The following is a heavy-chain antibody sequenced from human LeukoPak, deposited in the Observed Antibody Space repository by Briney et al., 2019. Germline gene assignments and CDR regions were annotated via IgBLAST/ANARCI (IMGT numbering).Heavy chain of an antibody. D-gene: IGHD1-1*01. CDR1: GYTFTVHY. CDR3: ARLDRNYYYLDV. Sequence: ASVKVSCKTSGYTFTVHYTNWVRQAPGQGLEWMGRINPTTGVANYAQKFQGRITVTRGTSINTAYMELSSLTSDDTAVYYCARLDRNYYYLDVWGQGTTVTVSS. J-gene: IGHJ6*03. V-gene: IGHV1-2*06. CDR2: INPTTGVA.